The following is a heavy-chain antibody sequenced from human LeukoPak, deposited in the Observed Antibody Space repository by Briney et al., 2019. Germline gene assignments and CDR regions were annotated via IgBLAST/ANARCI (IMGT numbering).Heavy chain of an antibody. Sequence: ASVKASCKASGYTFTSYDINWVRQATGQGLEWMGWMNPNSGNTGYAQKFQGRVTMTRNTSISTAYMELSSLRSEDTAVYYCARGGVRGGRKDYYFDYWGQGTLVTVSS. V-gene: IGHV1-8*01. D-gene: IGHD3-10*01. CDR2: MNPNSGNT. J-gene: IGHJ4*02. CDR3: ARGGVRGGRKDYYFDY. CDR1: GYTFTSYD.